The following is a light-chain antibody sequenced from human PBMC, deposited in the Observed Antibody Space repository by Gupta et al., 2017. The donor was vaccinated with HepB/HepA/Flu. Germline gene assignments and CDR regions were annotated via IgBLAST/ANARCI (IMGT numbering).Light chain of an antibody. V-gene: IGKV4-1*01. CDR2: WAS. CDR3: LQYDTAIFT. Sequence: DIVMTQSPDSLAVPLGERATINCKSSQSVLYSSNNKNYLAWYQQKPGQPPKLLISWASSRESGVPDRFSGSGSGTDFTLTISSLQAEDVAVYYCLQYDTAIFTFGHGTKVDIK. CDR1: QSVLYSSNNKNY. J-gene: IGKJ3*01.